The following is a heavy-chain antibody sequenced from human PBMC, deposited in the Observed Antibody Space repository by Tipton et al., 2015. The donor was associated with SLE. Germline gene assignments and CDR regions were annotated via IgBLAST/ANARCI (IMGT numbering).Heavy chain of an antibody. D-gene: IGHD2-2*01. Sequence: QSGPEVKKPGASVKVSCKASGYTFISYDINWVRQAPGQGLEWMGWMNPKSGNTGYAQKFQGRVTMTRNTSISTAYMELSSLRSEDTAVYYCAKVGRIVAAAFYFYDGMDVWGQGTTVTVSS. CDR3: AKVGRIVAAAFYFYDGMDV. CDR2: MNPKSGNT. CDR1: GYTFISYD. V-gene: IGHV1-8*01. J-gene: IGHJ6*02.